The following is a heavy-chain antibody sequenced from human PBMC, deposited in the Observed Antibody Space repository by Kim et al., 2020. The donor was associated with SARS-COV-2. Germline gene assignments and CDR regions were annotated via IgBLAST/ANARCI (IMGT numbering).Heavy chain of an antibody. D-gene: IGHD3-22*01. J-gene: IGHJ4*02. V-gene: IGHV3-30*01. CDR3: ARSPGGVGMVVGVTN. Sequence: DSLKGRFTNPKDNSKNTLYLQMNSLRAEDTAVYYCARSPGGVGMVVGVTNWGQGTLVTVSS.